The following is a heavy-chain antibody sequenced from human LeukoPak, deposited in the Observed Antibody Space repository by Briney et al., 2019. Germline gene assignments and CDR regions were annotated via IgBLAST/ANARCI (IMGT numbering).Heavy chain of an antibody. CDR3: ARRPYNTYYYVSGSYYND. J-gene: IGHJ4*02. CDR1: GGSFTYYY. Sequence: SETLSLTCAVNGGSFTYYYWTWIRQPPVKGLEWIGEINQNGNTNYNPSLKSRVTLSVDKSKRQFSLNLSSVTAADRAVYYCARRPYNTYYYVSGSYYNDWGQGTLVTVSS. D-gene: IGHD3-10*01. CDR2: INQNGNT. V-gene: IGHV4-34*01.